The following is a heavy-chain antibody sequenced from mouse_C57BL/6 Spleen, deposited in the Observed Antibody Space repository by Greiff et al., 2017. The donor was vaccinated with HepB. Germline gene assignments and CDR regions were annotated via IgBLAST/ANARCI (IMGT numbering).Heavy chain of an antibody. CDR1: GYTFTSYW. V-gene: IGHV1-74*01. J-gene: IGHJ3*01. Sequence: QVQLKQPGAELVKPGASVKVSCKASGYTFTSYWMHWVKQRPGQGLEWIGRIHPSDSDTNYNQKFRGKATLTVDKSSSTAYMQLSSLASEDSAVYDCAIIYYGFLFAYWGQGTLVTVSA. D-gene: IGHD2-2*01. CDR2: IHPSDSDT. CDR3: AIIYYGFLFAY.